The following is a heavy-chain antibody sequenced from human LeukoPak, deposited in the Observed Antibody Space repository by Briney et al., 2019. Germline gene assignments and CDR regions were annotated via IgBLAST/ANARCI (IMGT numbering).Heavy chain of an antibody. V-gene: IGHV4-39*01. Sequence: PSETLSLTCIVSGGSTSSTSYYWGWIRQPPGKGLERIGTIYYSGTTYYNPSLKSRVTISVDTSKNQFSLKLSSVTAADTAVYYCARLVVPAAMGHGLDYWGQGTMVTVSS. CDR1: GGSTSSTSYY. D-gene: IGHD2-2*01. CDR3: ARLVVPAAMGHGLDY. J-gene: IGHJ4*02. CDR2: IYYSGTT.